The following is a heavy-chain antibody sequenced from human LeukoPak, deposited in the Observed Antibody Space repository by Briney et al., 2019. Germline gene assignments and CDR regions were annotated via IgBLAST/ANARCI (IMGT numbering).Heavy chain of an antibody. D-gene: IGHD3-10*01. CDR1: GFTVSSNY. V-gene: IGHV3-66*01. CDR3: ASLSAYYYGSGSSA. CDR2: IYSGGST. Sequence: GGSLRLSCAASGFTVSSNYMSWVRQAPGKGLEWVSVIYSGGSTYYADSVKGRFTISRDNSKNTLYLQMNGLRAEDTAVYYCASLSAYYYGSGSSAWGQGTLVTVSS. J-gene: IGHJ5*02.